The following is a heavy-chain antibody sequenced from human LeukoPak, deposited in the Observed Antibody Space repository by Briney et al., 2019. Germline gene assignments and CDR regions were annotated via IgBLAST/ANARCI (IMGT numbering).Heavy chain of an antibody. J-gene: IGHJ4*02. V-gene: IGHV1-18*01. D-gene: IGHD4-17*01. CDR2: ISAYNGNT. CDR3: ARSNTVTTVRLRYYFDY. Sequence: ASVKVSCKASGYTFTSYGISWVRQAPGQGLEWMGWISAYNGNTNYAQKLQGRVTMTTDTSTSTAYMELRSLRSDDTAIYHCARSNTVTTVRLRYYFDYWGQGTLVTVSS. CDR1: GYTFTSYG.